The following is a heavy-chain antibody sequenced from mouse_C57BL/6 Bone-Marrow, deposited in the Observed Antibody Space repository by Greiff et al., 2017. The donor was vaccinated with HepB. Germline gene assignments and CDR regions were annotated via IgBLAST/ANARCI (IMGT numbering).Heavy chain of an antibody. J-gene: IGHJ4*01. CDR2: IYPSDSET. V-gene: IGHV1-61*01. Sequence: VQLQQPGAELVRPGSSVKLSCKASGYTFTSYWMDWVKQRPGQGLEWIGNIYPSDSETHYNQKFKDKATLTVDKSSSTAYMQLSSLTSEDSAVYYCARSYSIHYYAMDYWGQGTSVTVSS. CDR3: ARSYSIHYYAMDY. CDR1: GYTFTSYW. D-gene: IGHD2-5*01.